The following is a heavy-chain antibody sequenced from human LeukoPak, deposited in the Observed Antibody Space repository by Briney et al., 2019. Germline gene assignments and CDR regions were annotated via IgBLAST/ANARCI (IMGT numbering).Heavy chain of an antibody. J-gene: IGHJ6*03. Sequence: GASVKVSCKASGYTFTSSGISWVRQAPGQGLEWVGWISAYKGNTNYAQKLQGRVTMTTDTSTSTAYMELRSLRSDDTAVYYCARDHQQLDYFDWLLHYYYMDVWGKGTTVTVSS. D-gene: IGHD3-9*01. CDR3: ARDHQQLDYFDWLLHYYYMDV. V-gene: IGHV1-18*01. CDR1: GYTFTSSG. CDR2: ISAYKGNT.